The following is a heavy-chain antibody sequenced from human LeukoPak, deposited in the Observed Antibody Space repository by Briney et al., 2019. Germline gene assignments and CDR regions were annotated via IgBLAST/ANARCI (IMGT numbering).Heavy chain of an antibody. CDR3: ARDRYDSLLGQYYYYYYYMDV. CDR1: GFTFSSYS. D-gene: IGHD3-22*01. CDR2: ISSSRSYI. Sequence: GGSLRLSCAASGFTFSSYSMNWVRQAPGNGLEWVSSISSSRSYIYYADSVKGRFTISRDNAKNSLYLQMNSLRAEDTAVYYCARDRYDSLLGQYYYYYYYMDVWGKGTTVTVSS. V-gene: IGHV3-21*01. J-gene: IGHJ6*03.